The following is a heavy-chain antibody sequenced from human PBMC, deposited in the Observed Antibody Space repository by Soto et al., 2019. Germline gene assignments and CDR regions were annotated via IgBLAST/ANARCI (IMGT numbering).Heavy chain of an antibody. J-gene: IGHJ6*02. CDR1: GYTFTGYY. CDR3: ARDTPRIAARLAPRTGMDV. Sequence: ASVKVSCKASGYTFTGYYMHWARQAPGQGLEWMGWINPNSGGTNYAQKFQGRVTMTRDTSISTAYMELSRLRSDDTAVYYCARDTPRIAARLAPRTGMDVWGQGTTVTVSS. V-gene: IGHV1-2*02. CDR2: INPNSGGT. D-gene: IGHD6-6*01.